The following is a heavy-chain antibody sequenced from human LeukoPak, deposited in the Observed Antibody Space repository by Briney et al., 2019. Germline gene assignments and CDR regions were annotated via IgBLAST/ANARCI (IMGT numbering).Heavy chain of an antibody. CDR3: ASDRVRFSGFDP. CDR2: IKQDGSET. J-gene: IGHJ5*02. Sequence: PGGSLRLSCAASGFSFIDYWMTWVRQAPGKGLEWVGNIKQDGSETYYVDSVKGRFTISRDNAKNSLYLQMNSLRDEDTAVYYCASDRVRFSGFDPWGQGTLVTVSS. CDR1: GFSFIDYW. V-gene: IGHV3-7*01. D-gene: IGHD4-17*01.